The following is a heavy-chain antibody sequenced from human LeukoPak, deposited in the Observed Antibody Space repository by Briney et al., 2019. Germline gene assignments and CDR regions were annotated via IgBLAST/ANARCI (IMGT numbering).Heavy chain of an antibody. CDR3: AKDLYYDRPRPGNFDY. D-gene: IGHD3-22*01. J-gene: IGHJ4*02. Sequence: GGSLRLSCTASGVTLSSYAMSWARQAPGKGLEWVSGISSSGSGGNTYYADSVKGRFTISRDSSKNTLFLHMNTLRAEDTAVYYCAKDLYYDRPRPGNFDYWGQGTLVTVSS. CDR2: ISSSGSGGNT. V-gene: IGHV3-23*01. CDR1: GVTLSSYA.